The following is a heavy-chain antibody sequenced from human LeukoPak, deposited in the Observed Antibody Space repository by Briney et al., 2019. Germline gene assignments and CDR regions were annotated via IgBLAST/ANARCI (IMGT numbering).Heavy chain of an antibody. CDR3: AIPPGYCSSTSCYTFDY. J-gene: IGHJ4*02. CDR2: INPNSGGT. CDR1: GYTFTGYY. V-gene: IGHV1-2*02. Sequence: ASVKVSCKASGYTFTGYYMHWVRQAPGQGLEWMGWINPNSGGTNYAQKFQGRVTMTRDTSISTAYMELSRLRPDDTAVYYCAIPPGYCSSTSCYTFDYWGQGTLVTVSS. D-gene: IGHD2-2*02.